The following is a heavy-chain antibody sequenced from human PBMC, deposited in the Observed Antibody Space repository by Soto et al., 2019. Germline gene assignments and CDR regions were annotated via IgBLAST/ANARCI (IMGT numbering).Heavy chain of an antibody. J-gene: IGHJ4*02. CDR1: GGTFSSYA. D-gene: IGHD3-22*01. V-gene: IGHV1-69*13. CDR2: IIPIFGTA. Sequence: SVKVSCKASGGTFSSYAISWVRQAPGQGLEWMGGIIPIFGTANYAQKYQGRVTITADESTSTAYMELSSLRSEDTAVYYCARTYYYDSSGYLKALDYWGQGTLVTVYS. CDR3: ARTYYYDSSGYLKALDY.